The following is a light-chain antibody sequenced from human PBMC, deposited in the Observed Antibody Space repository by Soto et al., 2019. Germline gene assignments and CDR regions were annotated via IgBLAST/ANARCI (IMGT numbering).Light chain of an antibody. Sequence: QSVLAQPASVSGSPGQSITISCTGTSSDVGGYNYVSWYQQHPGKAPKLMLYDVSNQPSGVSNRFSGSKSGNSASLTISGLQAEDEADYYCSSYASSSTYGFGTGTKVTVL. J-gene: IGLJ1*01. CDR1: SSDVGGYNY. V-gene: IGLV2-14*03. CDR2: DVS. CDR3: SSYASSSTYG.